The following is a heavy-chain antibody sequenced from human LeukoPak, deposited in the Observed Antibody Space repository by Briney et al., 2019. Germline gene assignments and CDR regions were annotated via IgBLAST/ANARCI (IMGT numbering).Heavy chain of an antibody. CDR1: GFTFSSYA. Sequence: GGSLRLYCAASGFTFSSYAMSWVRQAPGKGLEWVSFVSGSGGSTYYADSVKGRFTISRDSSKNTVYLQMRSLRAEDTAVYYCAKVMIPDSYEYGMDLWGQGTTVTVSS. D-gene: IGHD3-16*01. V-gene: IGHV3-23*01. J-gene: IGHJ6*02. CDR3: AKVMIPDSYEYGMDL. CDR2: VSGSGGST.